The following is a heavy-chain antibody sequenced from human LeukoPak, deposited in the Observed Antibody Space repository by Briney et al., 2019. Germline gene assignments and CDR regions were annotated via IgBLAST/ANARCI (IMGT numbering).Heavy chain of an antibody. J-gene: IGHJ5*02. V-gene: IGHV4-61*02. CDR3: APRGSSSWFDP. CDR2: IYTSGST. Sequence: SETLSLTCTVSGGSISSGSYYWSWIRQPAGKGLEWIGRIYTSGSTNYNPSLKSRVTISVDTSKNQFSLKLSSVTAADTAVYYCAPRGSSSWFDPWGQGTLVTVSS. D-gene: IGHD6-13*01. CDR1: GGSISSGSYY.